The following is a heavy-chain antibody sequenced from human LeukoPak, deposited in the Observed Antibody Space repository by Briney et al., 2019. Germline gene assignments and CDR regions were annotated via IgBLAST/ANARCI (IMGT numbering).Heavy chain of an antibody. J-gene: IGHJ4*02. CDR1: GFTFSDYT. V-gene: IGHV3-23*01. D-gene: IGHD4-17*01. CDR2: ISTSGGTT. Sequence: GGSLRLSCAASGFTFSDYTMTWVRQAPGKGLEWVSVISTSGGTTFYADSVKGRFTISRDNSKNMLYLQMNDLRVEDTAVYYCAKVGLVAVTTRFDYWGQGTLVTVSS. CDR3: AKVGLVAVTTRFDY.